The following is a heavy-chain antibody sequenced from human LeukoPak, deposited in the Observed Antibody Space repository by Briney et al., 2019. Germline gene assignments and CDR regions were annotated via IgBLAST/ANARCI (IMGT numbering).Heavy chain of an antibody. CDR1: GGSFSGYY. CDR2: INHSGST. CDR3: ARRPGIAAAGTRGAFDY. J-gene: IGHJ4*02. Sequence: PSETLSLTCAVYGGSFSGYYWSWIRQPPGKGLEWIGEINHSGSTNYNPSLKSRVTISVDTSKNQFSPKLSSVTAADTAVYYCARRPGIAAAGTRGAFDYWGQGTLVTVSS. D-gene: IGHD6-13*01. V-gene: IGHV4-34*01.